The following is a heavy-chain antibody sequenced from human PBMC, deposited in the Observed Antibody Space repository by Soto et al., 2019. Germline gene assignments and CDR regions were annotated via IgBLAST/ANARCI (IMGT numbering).Heavy chain of an antibody. D-gene: IGHD3-10*01. J-gene: IGHJ4*02. CDR1: GITVSSNY. V-gene: IGHV3-66*01. CDR2: IYSGGST. CDR3: VRSFYCYGSGTMGGYFDY. Sequence: EVQLVESGGGLVQPGGSLRLSCAASGITVSSNYMSWVRQAPGKGLEWVSVIYSGGSTYYVDSVEGRFTICRGNSKCTRYIQTNSLGAEDTAVYWCVRSFYCYGSGTMGGYFDYWGQGTLVTVSS.